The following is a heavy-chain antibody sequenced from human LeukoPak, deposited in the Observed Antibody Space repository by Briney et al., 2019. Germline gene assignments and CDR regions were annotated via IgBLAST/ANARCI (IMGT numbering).Heavy chain of an antibody. J-gene: IGHJ4*02. CDR3: ARPLRLGESQVR. D-gene: IGHD3-16*01. CDR2: ISSSSSTI. CDR1: GFTVSSYS. V-gene: IGHV3-48*01. Sequence: GGSLRLSCAASGFTVSSYSMNWVRQAPGKELEWVSYISSSSSTIYYADSVKGRFTISRDNAKNSLYLQMNSLRAEDTAVYYCARPLRLGESQVRWGKGTLVTVSS.